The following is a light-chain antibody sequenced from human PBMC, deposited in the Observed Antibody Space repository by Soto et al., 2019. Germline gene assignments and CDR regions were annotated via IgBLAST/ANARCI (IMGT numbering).Light chain of an antibody. CDR1: SGHSNYA. V-gene: IGLV4-69*01. J-gene: IGLJ2*01. CDR2: LNSDGSH. Sequence: QSVVTQSPSASASLGASVKLTCTLSSGHSNYAIAWHQQQSEKGPRYLMKLNSDGSHSKGDGIPDRFSGSSSGAERYLTISSLQSEDEADYYCQTWGSGIVVLGGGTKVTVL. CDR3: QTWGSGIVV.